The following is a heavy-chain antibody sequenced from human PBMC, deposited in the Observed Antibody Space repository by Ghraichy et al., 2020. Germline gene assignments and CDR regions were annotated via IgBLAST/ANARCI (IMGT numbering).Heavy chain of an antibody. J-gene: IGHJ4*02. CDR3: AREDKVWGSLRYWSY. CDR1: GYTFSNYV. CDR2: ISPYNGNT. Sequence: ASVKVSCKASGYTFSNYVISWVRQAPGQGLEWMGWISPYNGNTDYAEKFQGRVSMTRDTSTSTLYLELRSLRSDDTAVFYCAREDKVWGSLRYWSYWGQGTLVTVSS. D-gene: IGHD3-16*02. V-gene: IGHV1-18*01.